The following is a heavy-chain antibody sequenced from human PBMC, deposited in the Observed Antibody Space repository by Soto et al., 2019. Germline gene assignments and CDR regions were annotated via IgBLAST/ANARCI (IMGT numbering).Heavy chain of an antibody. CDR2: IWYDGSNK. V-gene: IGHV3-33*01. D-gene: IGHD3-22*01. J-gene: IGHJ6*02. CDR1: GFTFSSYG. CDR3: ARDWVYDSSGYYYYYYGMDV. Sequence: GGSLRLSCAASGFTFSSYGMHWVRQAPGKGLEWVAVIWYDGSNKYYADSVKGRFTISRDNSKNTLYLQMNSLRAEDTAVYYCARDWVYDSSGYYYYYYGMDVWGQGTTVTVSS.